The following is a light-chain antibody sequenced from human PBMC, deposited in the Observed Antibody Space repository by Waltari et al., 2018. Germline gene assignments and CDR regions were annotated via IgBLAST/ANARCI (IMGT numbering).Light chain of an antibody. CDR3: SSYRSSNIII. J-gene: IGLJ2*01. CDR2: DYN. Sequence: QSALTQPASVSGSPVESITFPCTGTSSDIGGYHYVSRYQQHPGKAPKLMIYDYNNRPSGVSKRVSGSKSGNTASLTICGLQAEDEADYYCSSYRSSNIIIFGGGTKLSVL. CDR1: SSDIGGYHY. V-gene: IGLV2-14*03.